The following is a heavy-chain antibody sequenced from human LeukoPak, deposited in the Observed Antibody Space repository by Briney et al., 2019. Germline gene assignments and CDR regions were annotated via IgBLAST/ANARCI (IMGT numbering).Heavy chain of an antibody. Sequence: SETLSLTCSVSGGSIESYYWSWIRQPPGKGLEFIGYIAASGTTKHNPSLKSRVTLSMDTSKNQFSLKLSSVTAADTAVYYCASDLGSSSSHPFDYWGQGTLVTVSS. J-gene: IGHJ4*02. D-gene: IGHD6-6*01. V-gene: IGHV4-4*08. CDR3: ASDLGSSSSHPFDY. CDR1: GGSIESYY. CDR2: IAASGTT.